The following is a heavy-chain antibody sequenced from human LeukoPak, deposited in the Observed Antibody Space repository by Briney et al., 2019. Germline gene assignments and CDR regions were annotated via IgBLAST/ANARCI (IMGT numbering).Heavy chain of an antibody. V-gene: IGHV3-7*04. CDR3: ARGRGDY. J-gene: IGHJ4*02. CDR2: IKQDGSEI. D-gene: IGHD3-10*01. CDR1: GFTFRTSW. Sequence: AGSLRLSCAASGFTFRTSWLNWVRQAPGKGLEWVAHIKQDGSEIYYIDSVKGRFTISRDDDKNSVLLQMNSLTAEDTAIYYCARGRGDYWGQGTLVTVSS.